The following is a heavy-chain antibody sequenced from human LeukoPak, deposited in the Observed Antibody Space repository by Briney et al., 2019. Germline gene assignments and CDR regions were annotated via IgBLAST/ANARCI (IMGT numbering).Heavy chain of an antibody. Sequence: GGSLRLSCAASGFTFSDHYMSWIRQAPGKGLEWVSYISSSGSTIYYADSVKGRFTISRDNAKNSLYLQMNSLRAEDTAVYYCARDPDFDILTGYDLAFDYWGQGTLVTVSS. V-gene: IGHV3-11*01. CDR3: ARDPDFDILTGYDLAFDY. D-gene: IGHD3-9*01. CDR2: ISSSGSTI. J-gene: IGHJ4*02. CDR1: GFTFSDHY.